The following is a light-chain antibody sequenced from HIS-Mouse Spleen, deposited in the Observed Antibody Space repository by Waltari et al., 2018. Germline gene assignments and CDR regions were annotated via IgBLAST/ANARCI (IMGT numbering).Light chain of an antibody. CDR2: EDS. V-gene: IGLV3-10*01. CDR1: ALPTTY. J-gene: IGLJ2*01. CDR3: YSTDSSGNHRV. Sequence: SYELTQPPSVSVSPGQTARIACSGDALPTTYAYWYQQKSGQATVLVIYEDSKRPSGIPERFSGSSSGTMATLTISGAQVEDEADYYCYSTDSSGNHRVFGGGTKLTVL.